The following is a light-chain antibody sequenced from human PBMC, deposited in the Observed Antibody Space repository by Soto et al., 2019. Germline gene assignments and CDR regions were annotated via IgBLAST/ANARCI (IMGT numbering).Light chain of an antibody. J-gene: IGKJ1*01. CDR1: RRVSSN. CDR2: GAS. Sequence: EIVMTQSPATLSVSPGERATLSCRASRRVSSNLAWYQQKPGQAPRLLIYGASTRATGIPARFSGSGSGTEFTLTISSLQSEDFAVYYCQQYNYWPPWTFGQGTKVEIK. CDR3: QQYNYWPPWT. V-gene: IGKV3-15*01.